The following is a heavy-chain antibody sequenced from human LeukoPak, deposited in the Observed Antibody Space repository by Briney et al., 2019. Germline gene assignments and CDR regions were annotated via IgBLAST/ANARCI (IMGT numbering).Heavy chain of an antibody. CDR3: AKALGVGVSNFDY. D-gene: IGHD5/OR15-5a*01. J-gene: IGHJ4*02. CDR2: ISWNSGSI. CDR1: GFTFDDYA. Sequence: HPGGSLRLSCAASGFTFDDYAMHWVRQAPGKGLEWVSGISWNSGSIGYADSVKGRFTISRDNAKNSLYLQMNSLRAEDTALYYCAKALGVGVSNFDYWSQGTLVTVSS. V-gene: IGHV3-9*01.